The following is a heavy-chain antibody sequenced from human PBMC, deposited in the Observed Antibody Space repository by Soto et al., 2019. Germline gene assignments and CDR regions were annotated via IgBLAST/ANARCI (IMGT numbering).Heavy chain of an antibody. V-gene: IGHV3-74*01. D-gene: IGHD3-10*01. J-gene: IGHJ3*02. CDR2: INSDGSNT. CDR1: GFTFSNYW. CDR3: AREGSGTDAFDI. Sequence: EVQLVESGGGLVQPGGSLRLSCAASGFTFSNYWMYWVRQAPGKGLVWVSRINSDGSNTDYADSVKGRFTISRDNAKNTLYLQMNSLRAEDTAVYYCAREGSGTDAFDIWGQGTMVTVSS.